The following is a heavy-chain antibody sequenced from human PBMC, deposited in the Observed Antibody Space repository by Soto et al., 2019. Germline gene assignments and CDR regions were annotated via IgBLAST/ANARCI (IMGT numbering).Heavy chain of an antibody. V-gene: IGHV5-51*01. J-gene: IGHJ4*02. CDR2: IYPGDSDT. CDR3: ARRDYDILTGPSGFDY. D-gene: IGHD3-9*01. Sequence: PGESLKISCKGSGYSFTSYWIGWVRQMPGKGLEWMGIIYPGDSDTRYSPSFQGQVTISADKSISTAYLQWSSLKASDTAMYYCARRDYDILTGPSGFDYWGQGTLVTVSS. CDR1: GYSFTSYW.